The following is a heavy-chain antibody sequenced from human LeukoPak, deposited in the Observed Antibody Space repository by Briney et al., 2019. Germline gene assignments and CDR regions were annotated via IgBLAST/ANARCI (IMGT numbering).Heavy chain of an antibody. J-gene: IGHJ3*02. Sequence: ASVKVSCKASGYNFNGFYMHWVRQAPGQGLEWMGWINPISGVAIYAQKFQGRVTMTRDTSISTAYMELINLRSDDTAIYYCARDMAAGTPRAFDIWGQGAMVTVPS. CDR3: ARDMAAGTPRAFDI. D-gene: IGHD6-25*01. V-gene: IGHV1-2*02. CDR2: INPISGVA. CDR1: GYNFNGFY.